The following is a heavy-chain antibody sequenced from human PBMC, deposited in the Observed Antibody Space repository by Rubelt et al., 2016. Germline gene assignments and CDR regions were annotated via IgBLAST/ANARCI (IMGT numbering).Heavy chain of an antibody. D-gene: IGHD1-26*01. CDR3: ARVGATIFDY. CDR2: IYYSGST. Sequence: IYYSGSTNYNPSLKSRVTISVDTSKNQFSLKLSSVTAADTAVYYCARVGATIFDYWGQGTLVTVSS. V-gene: IGHV4-59*01. J-gene: IGHJ4*02.